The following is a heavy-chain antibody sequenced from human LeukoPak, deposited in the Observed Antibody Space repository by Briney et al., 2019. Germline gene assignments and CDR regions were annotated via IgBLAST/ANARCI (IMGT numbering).Heavy chain of an antibody. J-gene: IGHJ4*02. CDR1: GYTFTSYG. D-gene: IGHD6-13*01. CDR2: ISAYNGNT. Sequence: ASVKVSCKASGYTFTSYGISWVRQAPGQGLEWMGWISAYNGNTNYAQKLQGRVTMTTDTSTSTAYMELRSLRSDGTAVYYCARVSSSWHNFDYWGQGTLVTVSS. CDR3: ARVSSSWHNFDY. V-gene: IGHV1-18*01.